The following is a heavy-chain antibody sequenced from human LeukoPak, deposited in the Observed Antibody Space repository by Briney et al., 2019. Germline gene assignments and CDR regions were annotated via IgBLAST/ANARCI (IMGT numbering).Heavy chain of an antibody. D-gene: IGHD3-22*01. CDR2: ITSSSSYI. CDR3: ARHVVAVGFDY. J-gene: IGHJ4*02. V-gene: IGHV3-21*01. CDR1: GFTFSSYA. Sequence: GGSLRLSCAASGFTFSSYAMHRVRQAPGKGLEWVSSITSSSSYIYYADSVKGRFTISRDNAKNSLYLHMNSLRAEDTAVYYCARHVVAVGFDYWGQGTLVTVSS.